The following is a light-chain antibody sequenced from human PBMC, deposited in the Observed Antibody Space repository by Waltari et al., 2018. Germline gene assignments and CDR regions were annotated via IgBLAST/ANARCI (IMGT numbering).Light chain of an antibody. V-gene: IGKV3-15*01. CDR3: QQYNNWPLT. CDR1: QSVISK. Sequence: EIVMTQSPATLSVSPGERATLSCRASQSVISKLAWCQQKPGQAPRLLIYGASTRATGIPARFSGSGSGTEFTLTISSLQSEDFAVYYCQQYNNWPLTFGGGTKVEIK. CDR2: GAS. J-gene: IGKJ4*01.